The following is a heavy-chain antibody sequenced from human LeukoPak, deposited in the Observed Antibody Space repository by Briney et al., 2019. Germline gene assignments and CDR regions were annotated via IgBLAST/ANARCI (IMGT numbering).Heavy chain of an antibody. V-gene: IGHV1-8*01. CDR2: MYPNSGNT. J-gene: IGHJ5*02. CDR3: ARGRIAARLSLYNWFDP. Sequence: ASVTVSCKASGYTFNSYDINWVRQATGQGLEWMGWMYPNSGNTGYAQKFQGRVTMTRNTSISTAYMELSSLRSEDTAVYYCARGRIAARLSLYNWFDPWGQGTLVTVSS. CDR1: GYTFNSYD. D-gene: IGHD6-6*01.